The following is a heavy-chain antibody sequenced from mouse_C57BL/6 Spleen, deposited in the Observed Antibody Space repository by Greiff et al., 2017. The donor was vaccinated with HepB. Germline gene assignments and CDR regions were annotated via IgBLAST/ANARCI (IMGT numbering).Heavy chain of an antibody. D-gene: IGHD2-2*01. CDR3: ARHEDGYDPYYFDY. V-gene: IGHV5-6*01. Sequence: VQLKESGGDLVKPGGSLKLSCAASGFTFSSYGMSWVRQTPDKRLEWVATISSGGSYTYYPDSVKGRFTISRDNAKNTLYLQMSSLKSEDTAMYYCARHEDGYDPYYFDYWGQGTTLTVSS. CDR1: GFTFSSYG. CDR2: ISSGGSYT. J-gene: IGHJ2*01.